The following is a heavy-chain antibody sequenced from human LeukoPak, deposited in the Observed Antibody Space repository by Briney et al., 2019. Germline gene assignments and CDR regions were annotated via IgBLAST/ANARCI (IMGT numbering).Heavy chain of an antibody. CDR1: GYTFTSYG. CDR2: ISAYNGNT. CDR3: ARDNIWGVRGVIITYGMDV. J-gene: IGHJ6*02. Sequence: GASVKVSCKASGYTFTSYGISWVRQAPGQGLEWMGWISAYNGNTNYAQKLQGRVTMTTDTSTSTAYTELRSLRSDVTAVYYCARDNIWGVRGVIITYGMDVWGQGTTVTVSS. V-gene: IGHV1-18*01. D-gene: IGHD3-10*01.